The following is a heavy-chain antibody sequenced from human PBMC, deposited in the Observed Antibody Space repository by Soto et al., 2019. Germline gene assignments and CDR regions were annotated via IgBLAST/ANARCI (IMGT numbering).Heavy chain of an antibody. V-gene: IGHV2-5*02. CDR1: GFSLSTSGVG. D-gene: IGHD3-10*01. Sequence: QITLKESGPTLLKATQTLTLTCTFSGFSLSTSGVGVGWIRQPPGKALEWLALIYWDDDKFYSPSLKSRLTITKDTSKNQVVLTMTNMDPVDTATYYCAHIHCYGSGNFLLSPNNWFDPWGQGTLVTVSS. CDR3: AHIHCYGSGNFLLSPNNWFDP. J-gene: IGHJ5*02. CDR2: IYWDDDK.